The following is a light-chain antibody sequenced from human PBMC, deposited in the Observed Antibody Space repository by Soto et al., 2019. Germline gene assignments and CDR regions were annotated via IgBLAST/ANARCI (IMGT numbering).Light chain of an antibody. V-gene: IGLV2-23*02. J-gene: IGLJ2*01. Sequence: QSALTQPASVSGSPGQSITISCTGNSSDVGSYNLVSWYQQHPGKAPKLMIYEVSKRPSGVSNRFSGSKSGNTASLTISGLQAEAEADYYCCSYAGSSSVVFGGGTKLTVL. CDR1: SSDVGSYNL. CDR2: EVS. CDR3: CSYAGSSSVV.